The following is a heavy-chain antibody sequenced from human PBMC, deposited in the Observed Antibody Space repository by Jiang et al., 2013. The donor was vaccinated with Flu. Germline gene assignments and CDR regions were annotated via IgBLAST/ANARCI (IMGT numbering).Heavy chain of an antibody. CDR1: GFTFSSYA. CDR2: ISYDGSNK. J-gene: IGHJ4*02. D-gene: IGHD5-12*01. V-gene: IGHV3-30-3*01. CDR3: ARASSGYDSGY. Sequence: SGGGVVQPGRSLRLSCAASGFTFSSYAMHWVRQAPGKGLEWVAVISYDGSNKYYADSVKGRFTISRDNSKNTLYLQMNSLRAEDTAVYYCARASSGYDSGYWGQGTLVTVSS.